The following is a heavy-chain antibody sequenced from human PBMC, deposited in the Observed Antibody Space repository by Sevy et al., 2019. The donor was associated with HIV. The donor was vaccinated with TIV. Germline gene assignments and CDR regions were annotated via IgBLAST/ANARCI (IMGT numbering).Heavy chain of an antibody. Sequence: GGSLRLSCAGSGFTFSNYGMHWVRLAPGKGLEWVASLWYDGSNKDYTESVKGRFTISRDNSKNMLYLQMNGLRAEDTAVYYCARDKLQTTGSLGDYYYGLDVWGQGTRVTVSS. V-gene: IGHV3-33*01. J-gene: IGHJ6*02. CDR2: LWYDGSNK. CDR1: GFTFSNYG. CDR3: ARDKLQTTGSLGDYYYGLDV. D-gene: IGHD3-16*01.